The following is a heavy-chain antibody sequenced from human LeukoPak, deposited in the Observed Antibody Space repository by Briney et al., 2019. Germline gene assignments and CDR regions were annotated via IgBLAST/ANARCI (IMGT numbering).Heavy chain of an antibody. V-gene: IGHV4-59*08. CDR1: GGSMRNYY. Sequence: WETLSLTCTVSGGSMRNYYWSWIRQPPGKGLEWIGYTYHSGNTDYNPSLKSRVTISVDTSKNQFSLKLTSVTAADTAVYYCARRRQWLDFDYWGQGTLVTVSS. J-gene: IGHJ4*02. D-gene: IGHD6-19*01. CDR2: TYHSGNT. CDR3: ARRRQWLDFDY.